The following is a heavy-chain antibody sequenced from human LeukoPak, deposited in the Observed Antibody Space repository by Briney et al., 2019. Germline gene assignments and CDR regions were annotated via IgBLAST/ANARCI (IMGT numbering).Heavy chain of an antibody. CDR3: SRAVTDYYDSSGYYLDYYYYGMDV. Sequence: GGSLRLSCAASGFTFSSYSMNWVRQAPGKGLEWVSSISSSSSYIYYADSVKGRFTISRDNAKNSLYLQMNSLRAEDTAVYYCSRAVTDYYDSSGYYLDYYYYGMDVWGQGTTVTVSS. CDR1: GFTFSSYS. CDR2: ISSSSSYI. J-gene: IGHJ6*02. V-gene: IGHV3-21*01. D-gene: IGHD3-22*01.